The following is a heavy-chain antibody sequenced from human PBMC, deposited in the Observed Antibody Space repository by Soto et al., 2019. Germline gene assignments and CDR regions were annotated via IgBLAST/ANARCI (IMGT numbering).Heavy chain of an antibody. J-gene: IGHJ4*02. CDR2: ISDDGSQK. CDR3: AKEAPGGWHFFDT. V-gene: IGHV3-30*18. D-gene: IGHD6-19*01. Sequence: LRLSCAASGFTFRTYGMHWVRQAPGKGLEWVAFISDDGSQKYYGDSVRGRFTISRDNSKNTLSLRMISLRTEDTSVYYCAKEAPGGWHFFDTWGQGTLVTVSS. CDR1: GFTFRTYG.